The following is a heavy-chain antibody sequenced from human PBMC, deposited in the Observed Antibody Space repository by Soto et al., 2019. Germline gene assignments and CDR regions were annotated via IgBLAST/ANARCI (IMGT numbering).Heavy chain of an antibody. J-gene: IGHJ6*02. CDR2: IYWDDDK. CDR3: AHALTTYADYPYYGMDV. D-gene: IGHD4-17*01. V-gene: IGHV2-5*02. CDR1: GFSLSTSGVG. Sequence: QITLKESGPTLVKPTQTLTLTCTFSGFSLSTSGVGVGWIRQPPGKALEWLAIIYWDDDKRYSPSLKSRLTITKHNYNNQVVLKMTNLDPVDTATYYCAHALTTYADYPYYGMDVWGQGTTVTVSS.